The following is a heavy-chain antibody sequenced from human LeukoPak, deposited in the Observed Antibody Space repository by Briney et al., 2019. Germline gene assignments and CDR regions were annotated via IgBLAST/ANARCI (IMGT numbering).Heavy chain of an antibody. J-gene: IGHJ4*02. CDR3: AKGHSDYGTGFDL. Sequence: PGGSLRLSCVGSGFTFSIYGMNWVRQAPGKGLEWVSGFSGSGRSTYYADSVKGRFTISRDNSRNTLYLQMNSLRAEDTTVYYCAKGHSDYGTGFDLWGRGTLVTVSS. CDR2: FSGSGRST. CDR1: GFTFSIYG. D-gene: IGHD4-17*01. V-gene: IGHV3-23*01.